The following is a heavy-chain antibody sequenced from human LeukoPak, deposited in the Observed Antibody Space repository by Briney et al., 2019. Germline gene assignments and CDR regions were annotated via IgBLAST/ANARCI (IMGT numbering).Heavy chain of an antibody. CDR3: ARGFNSGNYVA. Sequence: GGSLRLSCVASGFTFSIYGMDWVRPAPGKGLEWLSSITSNSVTKKYAESVKGRFTISRDNAKNSLYLQMNSLRDEDTAVYSCARGFNSGNYVAWGQGTLVTVSS. CDR1: GFTFSIYG. D-gene: IGHD3-10*01. V-gene: IGHV3-48*02. CDR2: ITSNSVTK. J-gene: IGHJ4*02.